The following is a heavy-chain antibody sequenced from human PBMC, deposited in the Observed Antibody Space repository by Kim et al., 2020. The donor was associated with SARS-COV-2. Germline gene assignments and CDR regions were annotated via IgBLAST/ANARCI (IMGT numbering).Heavy chain of an antibody. V-gene: IGHV1-69*13. CDR2: IIPIFGTA. CDR1: GGTFSSYA. J-gene: IGHJ6*02. CDR3: ARDTTTLRFLEWLFNTHRPGDYYGMDV. D-gene: IGHD3-3*01. Sequence: SVKVSCKASGGTFSSYAISWVRQAPGQGLEWMGGIIPIFGTANYAQKFQGRVTITADESTSTAYMELSSLRSEDTAVYYCARDTTTLRFLEWLFNTHRPGDYYGMDVWGQGTTVTVSS.